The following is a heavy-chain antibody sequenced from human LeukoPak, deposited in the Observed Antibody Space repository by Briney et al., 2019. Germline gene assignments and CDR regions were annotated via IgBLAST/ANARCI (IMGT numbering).Heavy chain of an antibody. CDR2: ISYDGSNK. Sequence: NPGRSLRLSCAASGFTFSSYGMHWVRQAPGKGLEWVAVISYDGSNKYYADSVKGRFTISRDNSKNTLYLQMNSLRAEDTAVYYCAKDGLAAAGTIAYWGQGTLVTVSS. V-gene: IGHV3-30*18. J-gene: IGHJ4*02. CDR1: GFTFSSYG. CDR3: AKDGLAAAGTIAY. D-gene: IGHD6-13*01.